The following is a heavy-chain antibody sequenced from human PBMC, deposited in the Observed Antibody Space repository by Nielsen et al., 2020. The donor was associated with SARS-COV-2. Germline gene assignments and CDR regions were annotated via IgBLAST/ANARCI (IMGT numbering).Heavy chain of an antibody. CDR2: INPNSGAT. J-gene: IGHJ4*02. V-gene: IGHV1-2*06. Sequence: ASVKVSCKASGYTFTGSYVHWVRQAPGQGLEWMGRINPNSGATNYAQKLQGRVTMTTDTSTSTAYMELRSLRSDDTAVYYCARTSRDITIFGVVIRLGYWGQGTLVTVSS. CDR1: GYTFTGSY. D-gene: IGHD3-3*01. CDR3: ARTSRDITIFGVVIRLGY.